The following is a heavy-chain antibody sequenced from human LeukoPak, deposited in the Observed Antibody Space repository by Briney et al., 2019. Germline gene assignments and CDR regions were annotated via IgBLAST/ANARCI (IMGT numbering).Heavy chain of an antibody. Sequence: GGSLRFSCAASGFTFRSYWMHWVRQAPGKGLVWVSRINSDGSSTRYADSVKGRFTISRDNAKNTLYLQMNSLRAEDTAVYYCARTWELLPDFDYWGQGTLVTVSS. V-gene: IGHV3-74*01. CDR3: ARTWELLPDFDY. J-gene: IGHJ4*02. CDR1: GFTFRSYW. D-gene: IGHD1-26*01. CDR2: INSDGSST.